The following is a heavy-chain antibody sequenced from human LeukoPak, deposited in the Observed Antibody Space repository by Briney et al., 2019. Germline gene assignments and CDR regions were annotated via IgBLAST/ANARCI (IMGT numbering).Heavy chain of an antibody. J-gene: IGHJ6*02. D-gene: IGHD4-17*01. V-gene: IGHV4-59*01. CDR2: IYYSGTT. Sequence: SETLSLTCAVSGGSIGSYYWSWLRQPPGGGLEWIGYIYYSGTTNYNPSLESRVTISVDTSKNQFSLKLTSVTAADTAIYYCAREDPQTTVPEGLDVWGQGTTVTVSS. CDR3: AREDPQTTVPEGLDV. CDR1: GGSIGSYY.